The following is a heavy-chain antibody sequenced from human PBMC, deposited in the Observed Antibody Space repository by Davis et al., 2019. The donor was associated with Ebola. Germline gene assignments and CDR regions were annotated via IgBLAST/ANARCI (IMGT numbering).Heavy chain of an antibody. Sequence: MPSETLSLTCSVSGGSITSYYWSWIRQPPGKGLEWVGFIYYSGSTHYNPSLKSRATISVDTSRNQFSLRLSSVTAADTAVYYCARFTVTTPLCGMDVWGQGTTVTVSS. CDR2: IYYSGST. D-gene: IGHD4-17*01. CDR3: ARFTVTTPLCGMDV. CDR1: GGSITSYY. J-gene: IGHJ6*02. V-gene: IGHV4-59*12.